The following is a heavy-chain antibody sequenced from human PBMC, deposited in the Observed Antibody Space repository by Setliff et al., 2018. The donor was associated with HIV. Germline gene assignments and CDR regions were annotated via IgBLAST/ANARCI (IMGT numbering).Heavy chain of an antibody. Sequence: ASVKVSCKTSGYSFTNYDINWVRQAAGQGLEWLGWINPSNGKTGYAERFQDRVTFRKDTSINTVYMELRSLRSDGTAVYYCARDSGGGALGSAPDYWGPGTQVTVS. CDR3: ARDSGGGALGSAPDY. CDR2: INPSNGKT. D-gene: IGHD1-26*01. CDR1: GYSFTNYD. J-gene: IGHJ4*02. V-gene: IGHV1-8*03.